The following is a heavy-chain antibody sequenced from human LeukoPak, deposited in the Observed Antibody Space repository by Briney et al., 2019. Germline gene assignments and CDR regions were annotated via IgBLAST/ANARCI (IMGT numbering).Heavy chain of an antibody. D-gene: IGHD2-15*01. V-gene: IGHV1-2*02. CDR1: GYTFTGNY. CDR2: ISPSSGGI. J-gene: IGHJ5*02. CDR3: ARAAYCSGGSCSDWFDP. Sequence: GASVKVSCKASGYTFTGNYIHWVRQAPGQGLEWMGWISPSSGGINYAQKFQGRVTMTRDTSISTAYMELSRLRSDDTAVYYCARAAYCSGGSCSDWFDPWGQGTLVTVSS.